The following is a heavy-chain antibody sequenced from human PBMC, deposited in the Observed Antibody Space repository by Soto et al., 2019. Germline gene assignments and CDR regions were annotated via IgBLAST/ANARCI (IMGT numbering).Heavy chain of an antibody. Sequence: QVQLVESGGGLVKPGGSLRLSCAASGFTFSDYYMSWIRQAPGKGLEWVSYISSSSSYTNYADSVKGRFTISRDNAKNSLYLQKNSLRAEDTAVYYCARSYYDSLGEKTQEYYYYYYGMDVWGQGTTVTVSS. J-gene: IGHJ6*02. D-gene: IGHD3-9*01. CDR3: ARSYYDSLGEKTQEYYYYYYGMDV. CDR1: GFTFSDYY. V-gene: IGHV3-11*06. CDR2: ISSSSSYT.